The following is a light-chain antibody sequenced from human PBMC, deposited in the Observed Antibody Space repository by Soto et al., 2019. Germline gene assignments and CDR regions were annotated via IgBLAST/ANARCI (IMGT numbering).Light chain of an antibody. Sequence: QSVLTQPPSVSGAPGRRVPISCTGGSSNIGAGYDVHWYQQLPGTAPKLLIYGNSNRPSGVPDRFSGSKSGTSASLAITGLQAEDEADYYCQSYDSSLSGPRVFGGGTKLTVL. J-gene: IGLJ2*01. V-gene: IGLV1-40*01. CDR3: QSYDSSLSGPRV. CDR2: GNS. CDR1: SSNIGAGYD.